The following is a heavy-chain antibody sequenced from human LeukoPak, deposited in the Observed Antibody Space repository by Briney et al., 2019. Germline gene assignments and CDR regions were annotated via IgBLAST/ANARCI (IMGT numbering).Heavy chain of an antibody. CDR2: IDPSDSYT. Sequence: GESLKISCKGSGYSFTSYWISWVRQMPGKGLEWMGRIDPSDSYTNYSPSFQGHVTISADKSISTAYLQWSSLKASDTAMNYCARGIMVRGVTFYYYYGMDVWGKGTTVTVSS. D-gene: IGHD3-10*01. J-gene: IGHJ6*04. V-gene: IGHV5-10-1*01. CDR3: ARGIMVRGVTFYYYYGMDV. CDR1: GYSFTSYW.